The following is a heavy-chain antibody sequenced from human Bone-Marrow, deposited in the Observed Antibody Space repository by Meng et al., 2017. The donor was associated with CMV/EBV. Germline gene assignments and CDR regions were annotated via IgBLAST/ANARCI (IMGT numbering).Heavy chain of an antibody. CDR2: IYYSGST. Sequence: SETLSLTCTVSGGSISSSSYYWGWIRQPPGKGLEWIGSIYYSGSTYYNPSLKSRVTISVDTPKNQFSLKLRSVTAADTAVYYCARDEVAMDVWGQGTTVTVSS. CDR1: GGSISSSSYY. J-gene: IGHJ6*02. CDR3: ARDEVAMDV. V-gene: IGHV4-39*07.